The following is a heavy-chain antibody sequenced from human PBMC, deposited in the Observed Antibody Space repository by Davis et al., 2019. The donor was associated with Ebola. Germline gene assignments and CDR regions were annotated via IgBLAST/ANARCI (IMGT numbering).Heavy chain of an antibody. V-gene: IGHV3-72*01. J-gene: IGHJ6*04. Sequence: GGSLRLSCAASGFTFSDHYMDWVRQAPGKGLEWVGRTRNKANSYTTEYAASVKGRFTISRDDSKNSLYLQMNSLKTEDTAVYYCARVQREKLSSGWGYSYYYYGMDVWGKGTTVTVSS. CDR3: ARVQREKLSSGWGYSYYYYGMDV. CDR1: GFTFSDHY. CDR2: TRNKANSYTT. D-gene: IGHD6-19*01.